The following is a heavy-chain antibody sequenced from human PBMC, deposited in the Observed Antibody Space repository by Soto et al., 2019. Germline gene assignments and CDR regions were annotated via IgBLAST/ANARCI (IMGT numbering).Heavy chain of an antibody. CDR1: GFTFSSYW. V-gene: IGHV3-7*01. CDR2: IKQDGSEK. J-gene: IGHJ6*02. D-gene: IGHD2-15*01. Sequence: PGGSLRLSCAASGFTFSSYWMSWVRQAPGKGLEWVANIKQDGSEKYYVDSVKGRFTIPRDNAKNSLSLQMNSLRAEDTAVYYCARASRYYGMDVWGQGTTVTVSS. CDR3: ARASRYYGMDV.